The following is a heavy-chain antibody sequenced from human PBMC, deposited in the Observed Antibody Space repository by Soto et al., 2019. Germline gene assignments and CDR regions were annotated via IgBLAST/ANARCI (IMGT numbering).Heavy chain of an antibody. CDR1: GYTCTSYG. Sequence: ASVKVSCKASGYTCTSYGISWVQQAPGQGLEWMGWISAYNGNTNYAQKLQGRVTMTTDTSTSTAYMELRSLRSDDTAVYYCARDGSGTTVVKKVYYYYYGMDVWGQGTTVTVSS. CDR3: ARDGSGTTVVKKVYYYYYGMDV. D-gene: IGHD4-17*01. J-gene: IGHJ6*02. V-gene: IGHV1-18*01. CDR2: ISAYNGNT.